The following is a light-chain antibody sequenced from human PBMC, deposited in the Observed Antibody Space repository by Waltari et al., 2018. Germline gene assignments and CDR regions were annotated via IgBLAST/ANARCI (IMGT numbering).Light chain of an antibody. CDR1: SSDVGGYNY. CDR3: ASHAGSSVV. V-gene: IGLV2-11*01. CDR2: DVT. J-gene: IGLJ2*01. Sequence: QSALTQPRSVSGSPGQSVTISCTGTSSDVGGYNYVSWFQQHPGNAPKLMIYDVTKPHSGVPERFAGSKSGNTASLTVSGLQTDDEADYCCASHAGSSVVVGGGTKLTVL.